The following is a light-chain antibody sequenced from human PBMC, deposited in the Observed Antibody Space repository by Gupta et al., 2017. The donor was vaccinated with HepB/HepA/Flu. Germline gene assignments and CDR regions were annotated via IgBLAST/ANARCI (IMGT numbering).Light chain of an antibody. J-gene: IGKJ3*01. CDR2: LAS. CDR1: QRISNY. V-gene: IGKV1-39*01. Sequence: ASVGDRDTKTCRARQRISNYVSWYQQRPGQAPQLLIYLASIVHGGVASRFSGSGAGTDFTLTSSLLQHEDFATYYWQQNFTHLTFGHGTKVEIK. CDR3: QQNFTHLT.